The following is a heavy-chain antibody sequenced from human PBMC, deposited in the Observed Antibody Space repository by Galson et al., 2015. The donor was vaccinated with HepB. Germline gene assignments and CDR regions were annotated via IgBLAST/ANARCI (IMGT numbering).Heavy chain of an antibody. CDR3: ARGKGSSWYEIDY. D-gene: IGHD6-13*01. CDR1: GFTFSKAW. Sequence: SLRLSCAASGFTFSKAWMNWVRQAPGKGLEWVSYISSSGSTIYYADSVKGRFTISRDNAKNSLYLQMNSLRAEDTAVYYCARGKGSSWYEIDYWGQGTLVTVSS. CDR2: ISSSGSTI. V-gene: IGHV3-48*03. J-gene: IGHJ4*02.